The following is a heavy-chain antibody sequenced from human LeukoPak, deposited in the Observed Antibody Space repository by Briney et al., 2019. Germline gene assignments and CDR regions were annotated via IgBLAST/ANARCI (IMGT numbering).Heavy chain of an antibody. Sequence: GRSLRLSCAASGFTFSSYAMHWVRQAPGKGLEWVAVISYDGSNKYYADSVKGRFTISRDNSKNTLYLQMNSLRAEDTAVYYCARDRTPYYYDSSGYPGGYWGQGTLVTVSS. CDR1: GFTFSSYA. V-gene: IGHV3-30-3*01. J-gene: IGHJ4*02. CDR2: ISYDGSNK. CDR3: ARDRTPYYYDSSGYPGGY. D-gene: IGHD3-22*01.